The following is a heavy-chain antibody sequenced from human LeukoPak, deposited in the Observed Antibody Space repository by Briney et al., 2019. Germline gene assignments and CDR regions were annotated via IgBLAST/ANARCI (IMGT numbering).Heavy chain of an antibody. V-gene: IGHV3-11*06. CDR2: ISSSSSYT. J-gene: IGHJ5*02. Sequence: GGSLRLSCAASGFTFSDYYMSWIRQAPGKGLEWVSYISSSSSYTNYADSVKGRFTISRDNAKNSLYLQMNSLRAEDTAVYYCARDLRYERGPNWFDPWGQGTLVTVSS. CDR1: GFTFSDYY. CDR3: ARDLRYERGPNWFDP. D-gene: IGHD3-9*01.